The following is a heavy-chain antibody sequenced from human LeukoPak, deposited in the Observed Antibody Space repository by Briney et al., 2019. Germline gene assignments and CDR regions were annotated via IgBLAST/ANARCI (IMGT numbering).Heavy chain of an antibody. CDR1: GGSISSGSYY. Sequence: SETLSLTCTVSGGSISSGSYYWSWIRQPAGKGLEWIVRIYTSGSTNYNPSLKSRVTILVDTSKNQFSLKLSSVTAADTAVYYCARDRGYDFWSGLFDYWGQGTLVTVSS. CDR3: ARDRGYDFWSGLFDY. V-gene: IGHV4-61*02. CDR2: IYTSGST. D-gene: IGHD3-3*01. J-gene: IGHJ4*02.